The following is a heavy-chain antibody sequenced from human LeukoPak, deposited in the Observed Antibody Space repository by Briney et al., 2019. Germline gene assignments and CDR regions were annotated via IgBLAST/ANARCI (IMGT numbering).Heavy chain of an antibody. CDR3: ARDQYIVVVTALLDGAFDI. Sequence: GGSLRLSCAASGFTFSSYAMSWVRQAPGKGLEWVSAISGSGFSTYYADSVKGRFTISRDNSKNTLYLQMNSLRAEDTAVYYCARDQYIVVVTALLDGAFDIWGQGTMVTVSS. CDR1: GFTFSSYA. CDR2: ISGSGFST. J-gene: IGHJ3*02. D-gene: IGHD2-21*02. V-gene: IGHV3-23*01.